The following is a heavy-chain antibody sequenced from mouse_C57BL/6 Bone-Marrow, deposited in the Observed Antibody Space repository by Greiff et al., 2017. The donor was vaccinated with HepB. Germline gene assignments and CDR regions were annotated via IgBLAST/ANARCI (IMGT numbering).Heavy chain of an antibody. CDR1: GFTFSSYA. J-gene: IGHJ1*03. D-gene: IGHD1-1*01. CDR2: ISDGGSYT. Sequence: EVKVEESGGGLVKPGGSLKLSCAASGFTFSSYAMSWVRQTPEKRLEWVATISDGGSYTYYPDNVKGRFTISRDNAKNNLYLQMSHLKSEDTAMYYCARAPPPYYGSSYWYFDVWGTGTTVTVSS. CDR3: ARAPPPYYGSSYWYFDV. V-gene: IGHV5-4*03.